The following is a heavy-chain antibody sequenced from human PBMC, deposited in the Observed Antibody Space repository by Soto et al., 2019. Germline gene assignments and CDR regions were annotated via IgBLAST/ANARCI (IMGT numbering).Heavy chain of an antibody. CDR1: GYTFTSYG. CDR3: ARDRDFWSGYLPENYFDY. D-gene: IGHD3-3*01. CDR2: ISAYNGNT. V-gene: IGHV1-18*04. Sequence: ASVKVSCKASGYTFTSYGISWVRQAPGQGLEWMGWISAYNGNTNYAQKLQGRVTMTTDTSTSTAYMELRSLRSDDTAVYYCARDRDFWSGYLPENYFDYWGHVTLVTVSS. J-gene: IGHJ4*01.